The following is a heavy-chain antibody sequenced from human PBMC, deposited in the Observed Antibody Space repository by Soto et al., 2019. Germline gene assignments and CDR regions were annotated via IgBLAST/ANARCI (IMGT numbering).Heavy chain of an antibody. Sequence: ASVKVSCKASGGTFSSYAISWVRQAPGQGLEWMGGIIPIFGTANYAQKFQGRVTITADESTSTAYVELSSLRSEDTAVYYCATQIVLMVYASYGMDVWGQGTTVTVSS. CDR1: GGTFSSYA. D-gene: IGHD2-8*01. J-gene: IGHJ6*02. V-gene: IGHV1-69*13. CDR2: IIPIFGTA. CDR3: ATQIVLMVYASYGMDV.